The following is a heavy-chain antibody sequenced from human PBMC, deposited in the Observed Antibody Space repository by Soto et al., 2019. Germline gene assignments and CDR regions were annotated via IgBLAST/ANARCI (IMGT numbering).Heavy chain of an antibody. CDR1: GFTVSSNY. CDR3: ARVNDFWSGSPFDY. V-gene: IGHV3-66*01. CDR2: IYSGGST. D-gene: IGHD3-3*01. Sequence: GGSLRLSCAASGFTVSSNYMSWVRQAPGKGLEWVSVIYSGGSTYYADSVKGRFTISRDNSKNTLYLQMNSLRAEDTAVYYCARVNDFWSGSPFDYWGQGTLVTVSS. J-gene: IGHJ4*02.